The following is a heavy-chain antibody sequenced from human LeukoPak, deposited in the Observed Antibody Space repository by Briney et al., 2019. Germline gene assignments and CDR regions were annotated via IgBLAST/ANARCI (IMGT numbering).Heavy chain of an antibody. Sequence: SETLSLTCTLSGGSISSYYWSWFRQPPGKGLEWIGYIYSRGSTYYNPSLKSRVTISVDTSKNQFSLKLSSVTAADTAVYYCAREQLHCSGGSCYFYFWDYWGQGTLVTVSS. CDR2: IYSRGST. J-gene: IGHJ4*02. CDR3: AREQLHCSGGSCYFYFWDY. D-gene: IGHD2-15*01. V-gene: IGHV4-59*12. CDR1: GGSISSYY.